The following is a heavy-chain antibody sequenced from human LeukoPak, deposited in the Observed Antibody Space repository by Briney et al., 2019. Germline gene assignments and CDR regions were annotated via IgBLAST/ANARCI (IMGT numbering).Heavy chain of an antibody. CDR1: GYTFTSYY. CDR3: ATVLYYDILTGYYKERNWFDP. CDR2: INPSGGST. Sequence: ASVKVSCKASGYTFTSYYMHWVRQAPGQGLEWMGIINPSGGSTIYAQKFQGRVTMTEDTSTDTAYMELSSLRSEDTAVYYCATVLYYDILTGYYKERNWFDPWGQGTLVTVSS. J-gene: IGHJ5*02. V-gene: IGHV1-46*01. D-gene: IGHD3-9*01.